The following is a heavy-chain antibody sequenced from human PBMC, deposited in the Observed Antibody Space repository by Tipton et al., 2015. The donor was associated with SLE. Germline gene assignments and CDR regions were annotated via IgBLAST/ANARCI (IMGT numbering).Heavy chain of an antibody. D-gene: IGHD5-18*01. Sequence: TLSLTCTVSGGSISSGYYWGWFRQPPGKGLEWIGSIYHSGSTYYNPSLKSRVTISVDTSKNQFSLKLSSVTAADTAVYYCARTRGYSYGLFDYWGQGTLVTVSS. CDR3: ARTRGYSYGLFDY. CDR2: IYHSGST. J-gene: IGHJ4*02. V-gene: IGHV4-38-2*02. CDR1: GGSISSGYY.